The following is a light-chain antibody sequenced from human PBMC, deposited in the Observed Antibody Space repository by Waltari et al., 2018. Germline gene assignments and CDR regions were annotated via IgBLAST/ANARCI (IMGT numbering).Light chain of an antibody. CDR3: CSYAGSSFVV. V-gene: IGLV2-23*02. CDR2: EVS. CDR1: SSDVGSYNL. Sequence: QSALTQPASVSGSPGQSITISCTGTSSDVGSYNLVSWYQQHPGKAPKLGIYEVSRRPSGVFNRFAGSKSGNTASRTISGLQAEDEADYYCCSYAGSSFVVFGGGTKLTVL. J-gene: IGLJ2*01.